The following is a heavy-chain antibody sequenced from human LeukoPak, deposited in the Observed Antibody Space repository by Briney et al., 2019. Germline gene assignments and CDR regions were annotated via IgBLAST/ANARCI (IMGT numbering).Heavy chain of an antibody. J-gene: IGHJ6*04. CDR2: INHSGST. Sequence: LETLSLTCAVYGGSFSGYYWSWIRQPPGKGLEWIGEINHSGSTNYNPSLKSRVTISVDTSKNQFSLKLSSVTAADTAVYYCARGPSIADPSPQMDVWGKGTTVTVSS. CDR1: GGSFSGYY. D-gene: IGHD6-6*01. CDR3: ARGPSIADPSPQMDV. V-gene: IGHV4-34*01.